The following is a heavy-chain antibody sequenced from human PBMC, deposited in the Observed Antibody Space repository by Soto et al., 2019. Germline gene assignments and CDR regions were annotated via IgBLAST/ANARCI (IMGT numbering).Heavy chain of an antibody. CDR2: IYYSGRT. J-gene: IGHJ6*02. CDR1: GGAIDRVGYY. Sequence: NPTETLSLTCNVSGGAIDRVGYYWCWVRQHPGKGLELIGYIYYSGRTYYNPSLRSRASISIDTSKDQFSLELISVTAADTAVYYCPRVGTSYGRPGLHXWGQGTMVTVS. V-gene: IGHV4-31*03. D-gene: IGHD7-27*01. CDR3: PRVGTSYGRPGLHX.